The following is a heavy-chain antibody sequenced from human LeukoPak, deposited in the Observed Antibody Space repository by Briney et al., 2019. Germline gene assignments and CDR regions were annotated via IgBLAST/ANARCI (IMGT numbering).Heavy chain of an antibody. CDR3: ARGGIALMVYASYDY. J-gene: IGHJ4*02. Sequence: SETLSLTRTVSGGSISSSSYYWGWIRQLPGKGLEWIGSIYYSGSTYYNPSLKSRVTISVDTSKNQFSLKLSSVTAADTAVYYCARGGIALMVYASYDYWGQGTLVTVSS. D-gene: IGHD2-8*01. V-gene: IGHV4-39*07. CDR1: GGSISSSSYY. CDR2: IYYSGST.